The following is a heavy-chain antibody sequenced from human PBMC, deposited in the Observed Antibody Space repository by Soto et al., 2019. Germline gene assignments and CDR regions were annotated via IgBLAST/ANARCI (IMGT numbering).Heavy chain of an antibody. CDR2: ISAYNGNT. D-gene: IGHD4-17*01. CDR1: GYTFTSYG. CDR3: ARVKESTVTTFSYYGMDV. J-gene: IGHJ6*02. V-gene: IGHV1-18*01. Sequence: ASVKVSCKASGYTFTSYGISWVRQAPGQGLEWMGWISAYNGNTNYAQKLQGRVTMTTDTSTSTAYMELRSLRSDDTAVYYCARVKESTVTTFSYYGMDVWGQGTTLTVSS.